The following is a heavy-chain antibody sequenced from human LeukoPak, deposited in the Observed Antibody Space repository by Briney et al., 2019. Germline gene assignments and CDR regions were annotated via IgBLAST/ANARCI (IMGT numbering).Heavy chain of an antibody. CDR3: AKDIGHGGLGATTRGFDY. D-gene: IGHD1-26*01. Sequence: PGRSLRLSCAASGFTFDDYAMHWVRQAPGKGLEWVSGISWNSGSIGYADSVKGRFTISRDNAKNSLYLQMNSLRAEDMALYYCAKDIGHGGLGATTRGFDYWGQGTLVTVSS. J-gene: IGHJ4*02. V-gene: IGHV3-9*03. CDR1: GFTFDDYA. CDR2: ISWNSGSI.